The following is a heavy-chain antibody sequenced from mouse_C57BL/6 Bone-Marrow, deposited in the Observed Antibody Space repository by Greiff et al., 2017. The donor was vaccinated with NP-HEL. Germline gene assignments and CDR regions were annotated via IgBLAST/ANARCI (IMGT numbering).Heavy chain of an antibody. V-gene: IGHV1-64*01. Sequence: VKLQQPGAELVKPGASVKLSCKASGYTFTSYWMHWVKQRPGQGLEWIGMIHPNSGSTNYNEKFKSKATLTVDKSSSTAYMQLSSLTSEDSAVYYCARKAQATGYYAMDYWGQGTSVTVSS. J-gene: IGHJ4*01. CDR3: ARKAQATGYYAMDY. D-gene: IGHD3-2*02. CDR1: GYTFTSYW. CDR2: IHPNSGST.